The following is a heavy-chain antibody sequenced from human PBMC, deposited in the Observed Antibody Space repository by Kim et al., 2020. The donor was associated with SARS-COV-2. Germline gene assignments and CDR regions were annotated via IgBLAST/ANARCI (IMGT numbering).Heavy chain of an antibody. J-gene: IGHJ4*02. V-gene: IGHV4-39*01. CDR3: ARQGSGATRPPDY. D-gene: IGHD1-26*01. CDR2: FHYSGST. CDR1: GDSITYSNNY. Sequence: SETLSLTCTVFGDSITYSNNYWGWIRRPPGKGLEWIGSFHYSGSTHYNPSLKSRVIISVDTSKNQFSLKLSSVTAADTAVFYCARQGSGATRPPDYWGRGTLAT.